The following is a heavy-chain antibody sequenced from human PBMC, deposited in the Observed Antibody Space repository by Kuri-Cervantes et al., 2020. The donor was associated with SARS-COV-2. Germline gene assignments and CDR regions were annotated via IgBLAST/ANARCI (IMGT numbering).Heavy chain of an antibody. D-gene: IGHD1-26*01. CDR3: ARDREGWPKAPDY. CDR2: ISWNSGSI. V-gene: IGHV3-9*01. CDR1: GFTFDDYA. Sequence: GGSLRLSCAASGFTFDDYAMHWVRQAPGKGLEWVSGISWNSGSIGYADSVKGRFTISRDNSKNTLYLQMNSLRAEDTAVYYCARDREGWPKAPDYWGQGTLVTVSS. J-gene: IGHJ4*02.